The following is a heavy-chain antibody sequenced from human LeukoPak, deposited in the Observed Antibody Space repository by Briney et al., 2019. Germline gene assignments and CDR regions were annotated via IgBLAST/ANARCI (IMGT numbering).Heavy chain of an antibody. J-gene: IGHJ6*01. CDR1: EFTFSAYA. D-gene: IGHD1-26*01. CDR3: AKMKGHPLPKYYMDV. Sequence: PGGSLRLSCAASEFTFSAYAMYWVRQAPGKGLEWVSSISSGGDDTFYTDSVKGRFAISRDNSKRTLSLQMNSLRAEDTAVYYCAKMKGHPLPKYYMDVWGQGTTVTVSS. V-gene: IGHV3-23*01. CDR2: ISSGGDDT.